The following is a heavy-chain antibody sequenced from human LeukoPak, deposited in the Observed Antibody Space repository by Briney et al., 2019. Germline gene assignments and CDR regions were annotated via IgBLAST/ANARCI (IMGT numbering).Heavy chain of an antibody. Sequence: PGGSLRLSCVASGISLSSYWMYWVRQAPGKGLVWVSHIVGDGRITGYADSVRGRFTISRDNAKNTLYLQMNSLRVEDTAVYFCGRGNPTAALYIWGQGTMVTVSS. V-gene: IGHV3-74*01. CDR1: GISLSSYW. J-gene: IGHJ3*02. CDR2: IVGDGRIT. CDR3: GRGNPTAALYI.